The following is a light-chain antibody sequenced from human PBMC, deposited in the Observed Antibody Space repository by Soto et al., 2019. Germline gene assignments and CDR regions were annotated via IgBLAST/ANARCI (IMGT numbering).Light chain of an antibody. J-gene: IGKJ1*01. CDR1: QSISNW. CDR2: KAS. CDR3: QQYST. Sequence: DIQMTQSPSTLSASVGDRVTITCRASQSISNWLAWYQQKPGKAPKLLIYKASSLESGVPSRFSGSGSGTEFTLTISSLQPDDFATYYCQQYSTFGQGTKVEIK. V-gene: IGKV1-5*03.